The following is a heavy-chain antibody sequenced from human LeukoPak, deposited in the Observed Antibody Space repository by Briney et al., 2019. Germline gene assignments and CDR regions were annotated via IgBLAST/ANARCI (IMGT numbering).Heavy chain of an antibody. CDR3: GRGDDILTGSKYFDY. D-gene: IGHD3-9*01. CDR1: GFTFSDYY. CDR2: ISSSGSTI. Sequence: GGSLRLSCAASGFTFSDYYMSWIRQAPGKGLEWVSYISSSGSTIYYADSVKGRFTISRDNAKNSLYLQMNSLRAEDTAVYYCGRGDDILTGSKYFDYGGQEPRATVS. V-gene: IGHV3-11*04. J-gene: IGHJ4*02.